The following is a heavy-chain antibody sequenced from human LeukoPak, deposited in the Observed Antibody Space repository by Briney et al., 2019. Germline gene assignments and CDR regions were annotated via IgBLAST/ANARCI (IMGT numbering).Heavy chain of an antibody. J-gene: IGHJ4*02. CDR1: GDSMHIYH. CDR3: ARAVGYGSRLQD. Sequence: SETLSLPCTVWGDSMHIYHGSGMRGPPGKGGVGIGYIYYSGSTNYNPSLKSRVTISVDTSKNQFSLKLSPVPAADTAVYDRARAVGYGSRLQDWGQGTLVTVSS. CDR2: IYYSGST. V-gene: IGHV4-59*13. D-gene: IGHD2-21*02.